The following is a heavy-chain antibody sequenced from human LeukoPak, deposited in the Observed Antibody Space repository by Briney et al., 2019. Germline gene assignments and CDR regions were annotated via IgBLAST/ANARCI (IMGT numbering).Heavy chain of an antibody. CDR3: VRSGSSTTSPLGGY. CDR1: GDSISTYY. Sequence: SETLSLTCTVSGDSISTYYRSSIRQPPRRGLEWLGYVYYSGSTNYNPSLKSRVTIALGTSNNQFSLKLSSVTAADTAVYYCVRSGSSTTSPLGGYWGQGTLVTGSS. CDR2: VYYSGST. V-gene: IGHV4-59*01. D-gene: IGHD1-26*01. J-gene: IGHJ4*02.